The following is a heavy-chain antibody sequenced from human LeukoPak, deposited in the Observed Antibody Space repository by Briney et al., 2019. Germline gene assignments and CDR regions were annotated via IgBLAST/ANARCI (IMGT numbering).Heavy chain of an antibody. V-gene: IGHV3-23*01. D-gene: IGHD3-16*01. Sequence: GGSLRLSCAASGFTFDTYAMTWVRQAPGKGLEWVSVISGSDAGTYYADSVKGRFTISRDNSKNTLYLQMNSLRAEDTAVYYCAKGATVWGYYYYMDVWGKGTTVTVSS. CDR3: AKGATVWGYYYYMDV. CDR1: GFTFDTYA. J-gene: IGHJ6*03. CDR2: ISGSDAGT.